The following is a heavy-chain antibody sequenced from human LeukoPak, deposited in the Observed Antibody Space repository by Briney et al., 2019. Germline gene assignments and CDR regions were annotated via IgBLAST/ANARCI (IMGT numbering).Heavy chain of an antibody. CDR3: ARRGCSSTSCYVFDY. V-gene: IGHV5-51*01. CDR2: IYPGDSDT. J-gene: IGHJ4*02. CDR1: GYGFTSYW. Sequence: PGESLKISCKSSGYGFTSYWIGWVRQMPGKGLEWMGVIYPGDSDTRYSPSFQGQVTISADKSISTAYLQWSSLKASDTAMYCCARRGCSSTSCYVFDYWGQGTLVTVSS. D-gene: IGHD2-2*01.